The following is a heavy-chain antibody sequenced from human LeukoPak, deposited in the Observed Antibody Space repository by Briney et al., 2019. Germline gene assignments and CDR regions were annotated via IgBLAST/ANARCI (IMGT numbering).Heavy chain of an antibody. V-gene: IGHV4-61*01. CDR1: GGSVSSSSNY. CDR3: ARDTPGGYDFWWFDP. D-gene: IGHD5-12*01. J-gene: IGHJ5*02. Sequence: SETLSLTCTVSGGSVSSSSNYWSWIRQPPGKGLEWIGYNTYFGSASYNPSLKSRVTISVDTSKNQFSLKLSSVTAADTAVYYCARDTPGGYDFWWFDPWGQGTLVTVSS. CDR2: NTYFGSA.